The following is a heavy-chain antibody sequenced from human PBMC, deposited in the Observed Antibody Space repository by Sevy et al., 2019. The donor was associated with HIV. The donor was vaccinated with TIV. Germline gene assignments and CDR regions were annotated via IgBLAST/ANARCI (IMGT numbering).Heavy chain of an antibody. Sequence: SESLSLTCTVSGGSISSYYWSWIRQPAGKGLEWIGRIYTSGSTNYNPSLKSRVTMSVDTSKNQFSLKLSSVTAADTAVYYCAILAIGADAFDIWGQGTMVTVSS. CDR2: IYTSGST. CDR1: GGSISSYY. J-gene: IGHJ3*02. V-gene: IGHV4-4*07. D-gene: IGHD3-3*01. CDR3: AILAIGADAFDI.